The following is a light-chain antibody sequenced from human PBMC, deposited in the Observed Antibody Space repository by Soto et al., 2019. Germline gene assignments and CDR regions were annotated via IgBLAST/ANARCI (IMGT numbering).Light chain of an antibody. CDR1: QSVSSY. CDR2: DAS. Sequence: EIVLTQSPATLSLSPGERATLSCRASQSVSSYLAWYQQKPGQAPRLLIYDASNRATGIPARFSGSGSRTDFTLTISSLEPEDFAVYYCQQRSNWWTSGQGTKVDNK. V-gene: IGKV3-11*01. J-gene: IGKJ1*01. CDR3: QQRSNWWT.